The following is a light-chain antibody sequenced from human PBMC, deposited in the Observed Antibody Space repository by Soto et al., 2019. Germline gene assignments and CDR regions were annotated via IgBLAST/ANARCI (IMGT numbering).Light chain of an antibody. CDR1: QSIRTW. V-gene: IGKV1-5*03. CDR2: RAA. J-gene: IGKJ5*01. CDR3: QQYDSLPFI. Sequence: EIQMTQSPSTLSASIGDSVTITCRASQSIRTWLAWQQQQQAKAPNLLIYRAASLGSGGSSSFSGSGSGTEFTLTISSLQPGYLATYYCQQYDSLPFIFGQGTRLEIK.